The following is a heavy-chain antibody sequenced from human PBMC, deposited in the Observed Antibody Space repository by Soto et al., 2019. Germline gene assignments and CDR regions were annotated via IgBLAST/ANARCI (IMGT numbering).Heavy chain of an antibody. CDR1: GFTVSGND. V-gene: IGHV3-53*01. CDR3: AKDLGDKVYYDYGMDV. Sequence: GGSLRLSCAASGFTVSGNDMSWVRQAPGKGLEWVSVIFSGGSKYYADSVKGRFTISRDNSKNMLYLQMNSLRAEDTAVYYCAKDLGDKVYYDYGMDVWGHGTTVTCSS. D-gene: IGHD2-21*02. CDR2: IFSGGSK. J-gene: IGHJ6*02.